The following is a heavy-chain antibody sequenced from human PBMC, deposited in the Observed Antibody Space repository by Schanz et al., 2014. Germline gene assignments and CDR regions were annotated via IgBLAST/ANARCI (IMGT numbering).Heavy chain of an antibody. V-gene: IGHV3-48*03. CDR3: AKVAPAATYLDS. Sequence: EVQLVESGGGLVQPGGSLTLSCAASEFIISNYWMTWVRQAPGKGPEWVSDISDSGDSTHYADSVKGRFTISRDNAKNSLFLQMNSLSAEDTAVYYCAKVAPAATYLDSWGLGTLVTVSS. CDR1: EFIISNYW. CDR2: ISDSGDST. D-gene: IGHD2-2*01. J-gene: IGHJ4*02.